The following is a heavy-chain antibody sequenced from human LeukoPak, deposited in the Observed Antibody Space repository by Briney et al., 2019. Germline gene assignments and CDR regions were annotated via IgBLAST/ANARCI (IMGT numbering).Heavy chain of an antibody. J-gene: IGHJ6*02. CDR3: AKELDVVVVAAATVYYYGMDV. Sequence: GGSLRLSCAASGFTFSSYAMSWVRQAPGKGLEWVSAISGSGGSTYYADSVKGRFTISRDNSKNTLYLQMNSLRAEDTAVYYYAKELDVVVVAAATVYYYGMDVWGQGTTVTVSS. V-gene: IGHV3-23*01. D-gene: IGHD2-15*01. CDR1: GFTFSSYA. CDR2: ISGSGGST.